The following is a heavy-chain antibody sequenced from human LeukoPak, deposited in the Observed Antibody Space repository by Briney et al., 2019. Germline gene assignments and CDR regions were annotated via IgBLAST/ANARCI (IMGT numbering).Heavy chain of an antibody. D-gene: IGHD6-19*01. CDR1: GGSISSGSYY. V-gene: IGHV4-61*02. CDR2: IYTSGST. J-gene: IGHJ2*01. Sequence: SETLSLTCTVSGGSISSGSYYWSWIRQPAGKGLEWIGRIYTSGSTNYNPSLKSRVTISVDTSKNQFSLKLSSVTAADTAVYYCARGNGPYSSGWSDYWYFDLWGRGTLVTVSS. CDR3: ARGNGPYSSGWSDYWYFDL.